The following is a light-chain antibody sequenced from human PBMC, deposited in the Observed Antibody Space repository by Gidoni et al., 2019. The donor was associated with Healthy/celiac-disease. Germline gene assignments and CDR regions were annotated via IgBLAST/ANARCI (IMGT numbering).Light chain of an antibody. CDR3: QQYNSYS. CDR2: DAS. Sequence: DIQITHSPSTLSASVGDRVTITCRASQSISSWLAWYQQKPGKTPKLLIYDASSLESGVPSRFSGSGSGTEFTLTISSLQTDDFATYYCQQYNSYSFGGGTKVEIK. CDR1: QSISSW. V-gene: IGKV1-5*01. J-gene: IGKJ4*01.